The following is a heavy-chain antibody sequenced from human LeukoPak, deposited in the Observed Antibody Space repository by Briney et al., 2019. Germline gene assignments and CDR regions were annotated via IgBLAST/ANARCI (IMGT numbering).Heavy chain of an antibody. D-gene: IGHD6-6*01. CDR2: IRYDGSNK. Sequence: GGSLRLSCAASGFAFSSYGMHWVRQAPGKGLEWVAFIRYDGSNKYYADSVKGRLTISRDNSKNTLYLQMTSLRGDDTAVYYCAKEKNSYSSSSGQGYWGQGTLVTVSS. CDR1: GFAFSSYG. V-gene: IGHV3-30*02. J-gene: IGHJ4*02. CDR3: AKEKNSYSSSSGQGY.